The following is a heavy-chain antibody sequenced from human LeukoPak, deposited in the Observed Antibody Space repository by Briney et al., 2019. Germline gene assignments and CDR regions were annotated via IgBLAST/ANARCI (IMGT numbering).Heavy chain of an antibody. J-gene: IGHJ4*02. D-gene: IGHD6-13*01. V-gene: IGHV3-11*03. CDR3: AAGTAADY. CDR1: GVPFSDFY. CDR2: ISSSSSYT. Sequence: GGSLRLSCVVSGVPFSDFYMIWIRQAPGKGLEWISYISSSSSYTDYAESVKGRFTISRDNAKSAVCLEMNDLRVEDTAVYYCAAGTAADYWGQGTLVIVSS.